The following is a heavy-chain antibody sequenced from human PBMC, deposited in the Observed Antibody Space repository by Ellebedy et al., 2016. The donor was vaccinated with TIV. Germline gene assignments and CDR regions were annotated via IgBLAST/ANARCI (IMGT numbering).Heavy chain of an antibody. Sequence: GESLKISXAASGFTFSSYSMNWVRQAPGKGLEWVSSISSSSSYIYYADSVKGRFTISRDNAKNSLYLQMNSLRAEDTAVYYCARAPPAAILWFDPWGQGTLVTVSS. CDR1: GFTFSSYS. CDR3: ARAPPAAILWFDP. D-gene: IGHD2-2*02. V-gene: IGHV3-21*04. CDR2: ISSSSSYI. J-gene: IGHJ5*02.